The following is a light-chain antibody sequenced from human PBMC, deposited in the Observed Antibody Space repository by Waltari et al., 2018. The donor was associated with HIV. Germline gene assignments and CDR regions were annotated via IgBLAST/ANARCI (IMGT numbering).Light chain of an antibody. CDR3: CSYAGSYRRV. V-gene: IGLV2-11*01. CDR2: DVS. CDR1: SSDVGGYNY. Sequence: QSALTQPRSVSGSPGQSVTISCTGTSSDVGGYNYVSWYQQHPGKAPKLMIYDVSKRPSGVPDRFSGSKSGNPASLTISGLQAEDEADYYCCSYAGSYRRVFGTGTKVTVL. J-gene: IGLJ1*01.